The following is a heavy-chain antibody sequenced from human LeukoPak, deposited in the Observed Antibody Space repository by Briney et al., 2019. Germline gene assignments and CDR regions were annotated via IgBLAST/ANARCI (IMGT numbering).Heavy chain of an antibody. Sequence: GGSLRLSCAASGFTFTSSGMSWVRQAPGKGLDWVSSISDSGAATYYADSVKGTFTISRGDSKNMLYLQMNSLRAEDTAVYYCAKDSPVATRWGQGTLVTVSS. CDR3: AKDSPVATR. D-gene: IGHD1-26*01. J-gene: IGHJ4*02. CDR2: ISDSGAAT. V-gene: IGHV3-23*01. CDR1: GFTFTSSG.